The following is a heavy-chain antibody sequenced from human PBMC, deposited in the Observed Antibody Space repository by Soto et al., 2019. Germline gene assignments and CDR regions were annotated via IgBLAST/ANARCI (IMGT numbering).Heavy chain of an antibody. Sequence: EVQLLESGGGLVQPGGSLRLSSAAFGFTFSSYAMSWVRQAPGKGLEWVSAISGSGGSTYYADSVKGRFTISRDNSKNTLYLQMNSLRAEDTAVYYCAKDKPYSSSWWASFEYWGQGTLVTVSS. J-gene: IGHJ4*02. V-gene: IGHV3-23*01. CDR3: AKDKPYSSSWWASFEY. D-gene: IGHD6-13*01. CDR1: GFTFSSYA. CDR2: ISGSGGST.